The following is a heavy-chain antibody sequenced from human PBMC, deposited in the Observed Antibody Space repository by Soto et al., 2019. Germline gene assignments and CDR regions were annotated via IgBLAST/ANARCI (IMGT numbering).Heavy chain of an antibody. J-gene: IGHJ5*02. CDR3: ARFSTDNWFDP. CDR2: ISSSSSYI. V-gene: IGHV3-21*01. CDR1: GFTFSASS. Sequence: GGSLRLSCGASGFTFSASSMNWVRQAPGKGLEGVSSISSSSSYIYYADSVKGRFTISRDNAKNSLYLQMNSLRAEDTAVYYCARFSTDNWFDPWGQGTLVTVSS.